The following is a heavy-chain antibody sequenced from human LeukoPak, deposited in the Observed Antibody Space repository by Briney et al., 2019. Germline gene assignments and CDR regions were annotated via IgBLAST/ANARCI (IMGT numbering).Heavy chain of an antibody. V-gene: IGHV1-2*02. Sequence: ASVKVSCKASGYTFSGYYLHWVRQAPGQGLEWMGWIKPNSGDTNHTQNFQGRVTMTRDTSISTVYMELSSLRSEDTAVYYCARTYYDFWSGLGDMDVWGKGTTVTVSS. CDR2: IKPNSGDT. CDR1: GYTFSGYY. J-gene: IGHJ6*03. D-gene: IGHD3-3*01. CDR3: ARTYYDFWSGLGDMDV.